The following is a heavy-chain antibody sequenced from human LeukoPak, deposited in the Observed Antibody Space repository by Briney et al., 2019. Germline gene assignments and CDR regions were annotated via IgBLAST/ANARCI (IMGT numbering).Heavy chain of an antibody. V-gene: IGHV3-33*01. CDR2: IWYDGSNK. J-gene: IGHJ4*02. D-gene: IGHD3-10*01. Sequence: QSGGSLRLSCAASGFTFSSYGMHWVRQAPGKGLGWVAVIWYDGSNKYYADSVQGRFTISRDNSKNTLYLQMNSLRAEDTAVYYCARDPGDSGLGFDYWGQGTLVTVSS. CDR3: ARDPGDSGLGFDY. CDR1: GFTFSSYG.